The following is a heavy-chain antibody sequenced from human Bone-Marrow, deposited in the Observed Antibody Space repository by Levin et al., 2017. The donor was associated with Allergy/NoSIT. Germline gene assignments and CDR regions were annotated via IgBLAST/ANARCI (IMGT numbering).Heavy chain of an antibody. D-gene: IGHD1-14*01. J-gene: IGHJ4*02. Sequence: GGSLRLSCAASGLTVSNNYMSWVRQAPGKGLEWVALIYSGGGTYYADSVKGRFTISRANSKNTLYLQMNSLRTEDTAVYHCARNIPVTDLGFWGRGTLVTVSS. CDR3: ARNIPVTDLGF. V-gene: IGHV3-53*01. CDR1: GLTVSNNY. CDR2: IYSGGGT.